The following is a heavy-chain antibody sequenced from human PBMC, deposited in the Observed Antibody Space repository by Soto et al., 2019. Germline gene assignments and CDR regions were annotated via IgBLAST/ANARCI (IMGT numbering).Heavy chain of an antibody. Sequence: KQSPTLSLTCAISEDSVSSNSASWNWIRQSPSRGLEWLGRTYYRSKWYNDYAVSVKSRITINPDTSRNHFSLQLNSVTPEDTAVYYCARGRAVAGGTYGVDVWGQGTTVTVSS. V-gene: IGHV6-1*01. CDR2: TYYRSKWYN. CDR1: EDSVSSNSAS. J-gene: IGHJ6*02. D-gene: IGHD6-19*01. CDR3: ARGRAVAGGTYGVDV.